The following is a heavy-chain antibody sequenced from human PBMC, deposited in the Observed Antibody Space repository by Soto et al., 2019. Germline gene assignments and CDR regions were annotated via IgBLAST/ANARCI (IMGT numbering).Heavy chain of an antibody. D-gene: IGHD3-3*01. J-gene: IGHJ6*03. CDR1: GFTFSSYS. V-gene: IGHV3-21*01. CDR3: ASIDFWSGYRVPPYYYYMDV. CDR2: ISSSSSYI. Sequence: GGSLRLSCAASGFTFSSYSMNWVRQAPGKGLEWVSSISSSSSYIYYADSVKGRFTISRDNAKNSLYLQMNSLRAEDTAVYYCASIDFWSGYRVPPYYYYMDVWGKGTTVTVSS.